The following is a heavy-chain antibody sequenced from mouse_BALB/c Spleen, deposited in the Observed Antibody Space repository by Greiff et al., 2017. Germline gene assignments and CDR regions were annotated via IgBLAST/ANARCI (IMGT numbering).Heavy chain of an antibody. J-gene: IGHJ4*01. CDR2: ISSGSSTI. CDR3: ARSTGRYYYAMDY. D-gene: IGHD4-1*01. Sequence: EVQGVESGGGLVQPGGSRKLSCAASGFTFSSFGMHWVRQAPEKGLEWVAYISSGSSTIYYADTVKGRFTISRDNPKNTLFLQMTSLRSEDTAMYYCARSTGRYYYAMDYWGQGTSVTVSS. V-gene: IGHV5-17*02. CDR1: GFTFSSFG.